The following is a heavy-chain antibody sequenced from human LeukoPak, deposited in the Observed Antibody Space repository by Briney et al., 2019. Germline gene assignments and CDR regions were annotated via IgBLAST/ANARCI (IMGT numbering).Heavy chain of an antibody. D-gene: IGHD4-23*01. CDR1: GFTFSDYH. J-gene: IGHJ6*03. Sequence: GGSLRLSCAASGFTFSDYHMSWIRQAPGKGLEGVSYISSSGSTIYYADSVKGRFTISRDNAKNSLYLQMNSLRAEDTAVYYCATFVVTPTEGYYYYYMDVWGKGTTVTVSS. CDR3: ATFVVTPTEGYYYYYMDV. V-gene: IGHV3-11*04. CDR2: ISSSGSTI.